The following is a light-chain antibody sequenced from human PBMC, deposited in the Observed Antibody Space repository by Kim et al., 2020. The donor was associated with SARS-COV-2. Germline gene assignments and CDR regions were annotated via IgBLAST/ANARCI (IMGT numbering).Light chain of an antibody. Sequence: SYELTQPPSVSVSPGQTASITCSGDRLGDKYVCWYQQKPGQSPVVVIYQDTKRPSGIPERFSGSNSGNTATLTISGTQAMDEADYYCHVWDSTTTVCGGGTQLTVL. CDR2: QDT. V-gene: IGLV3-1*01. J-gene: IGLJ2*01. CDR3: HVWDSTTTV. CDR1: RLGDKY.